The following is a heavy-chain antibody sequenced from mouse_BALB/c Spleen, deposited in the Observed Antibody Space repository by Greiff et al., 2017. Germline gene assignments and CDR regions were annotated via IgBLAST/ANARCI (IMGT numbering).Heavy chain of an antibody. CDR1: GYTFTSYW. J-gene: IGHJ2*01. CDR2: IDPSDSYT. V-gene: IGHV1-69*02. D-gene: IGHD2-2*01. CDR3: ARSYVYDKYFDY. Sequence: VKLQQPGAELVKPGASVKLSCKASGYTFTSYWMHWVKQRPGQGLEWIGEIDPSDSYTNYNQKFKGKATLTVDKSSSKAYMQLSSLTSEDSAVYYWARSYVYDKYFDYGVQGTTLTVSS.